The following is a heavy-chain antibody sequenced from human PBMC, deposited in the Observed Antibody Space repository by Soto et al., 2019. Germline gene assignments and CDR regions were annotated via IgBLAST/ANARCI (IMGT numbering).Heavy chain of an antibody. CDR1: GYSFTSYW. J-gene: IGHJ5*02. CDR3: ARHAGYCGGGSCYLGWFDP. V-gene: IGHV5-51*01. CDR2: IYPGDSDT. Sequence: EVQLVQSGAEVKKPGESLKISCKGSGYSFTSYWIGWVRQMPGKGLEWMGIIYPGDSDTRYSPSFQGQVTISADKSISTAYLQWSSLKASDTAMYYCARHAGYCGGGSCYLGWFDPWGQGTLVTVSS. D-gene: IGHD2-15*01.